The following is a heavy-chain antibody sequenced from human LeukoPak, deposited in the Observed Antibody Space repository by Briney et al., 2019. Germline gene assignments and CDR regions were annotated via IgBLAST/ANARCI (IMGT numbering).Heavy chain of an antibody. V-gene: IGHV3-23*01. J-gene: IGHJ3*02. CDR1: NFIFSEYA. D-gene: IGHD3-22*01. Sequence: GGSLRLSCAASNFIFSEYAMDWIRQAPGKGLEWVAAIGASGSNTYYAASVEGRFTISRDNSKGTVYLQMDSLRADDTAVYFCAKSPYYESSGDAFEIWGQGTLVSVSS. CDR2: IGASGSNT. CDR3: AKSPYYESSGDAFEI.